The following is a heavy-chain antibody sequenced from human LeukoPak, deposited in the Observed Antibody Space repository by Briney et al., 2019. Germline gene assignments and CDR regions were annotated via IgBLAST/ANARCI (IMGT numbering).Heavy chain of an antibody. CDR1: GYTFTGYY. CDR2: INPNSGGT. Sequence: GASVKVSCKASGYTFTGYYMHWVRQAPGQGLEWMGWINPNSGGTNYAQKFQGRVTMTRDTSISTAYMELSRLRSDDTAVYYCARLGDYDFWSGPGFVNYWGQGTLVTVSS. D-gene: IGHD3-3*01. J-gene: IGHJ4*02. CDR3: ARLGDYDFWSGPGFVNY. V-gene: IGHV1-2*02.